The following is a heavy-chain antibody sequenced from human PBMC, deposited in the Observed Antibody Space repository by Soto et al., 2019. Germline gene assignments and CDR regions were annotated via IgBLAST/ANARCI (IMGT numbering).Heavy chain of an antibody. V-gene: IGHV3-43*01. CDR3: AKDWRDSSGLDY. J-gene: IGHJ4*02. CDR1: GFTFDDYT. Sequence: GGSLRLSCAASGFTFDDYTMHWVRQAPGKGLEWVSLISWDGGSTYYADSVKGRFTISRDNSKNSLYLQMNSLRTEDTALYYCAKDWRDSSGLDYWGQGTLVTVSS. CDR2: ISWDGGST. D-gene: IGHD6-19*01.